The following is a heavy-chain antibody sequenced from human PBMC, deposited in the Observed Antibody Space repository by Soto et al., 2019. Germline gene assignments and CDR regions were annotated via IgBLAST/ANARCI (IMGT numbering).Heavy chain of an antibody. CDR3: ARAILEGHYYMDV. CDR1: GGSISSYY. J-gene: IGHJ6*03. CDR2: IYYSGST. V-gene: IGHV4-59*01. Sequence: PSETLSLTCTVSGGSISSYYWSWIRQPPGKGLEWIGYIYYSGSTNYNPSLKSRVTISVDTSKNQFSLKLSSVTAADTAVYYCARAILEGHYYMDVWGKGTTVTVSS.